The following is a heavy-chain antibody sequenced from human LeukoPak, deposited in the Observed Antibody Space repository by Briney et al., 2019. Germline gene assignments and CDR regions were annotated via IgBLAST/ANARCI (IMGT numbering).Heavy chain of an antibody. D-gene: IGHD6-19*01. J-gene: IGHJ4*02. Sequence: SQTLSLTCAISGDSVSSNNGAWNWIRQSPSRGLEWLGRTYYRSKWYDDYAESMKGRITINSDTSKNQFSLQLNPVTPEDTAVYYCARDLGNSGWYTFDYWGQGTLVTVSS. CDR1: GDSVSSNNGA. CDR2: TYYRSKWYD. CDR3: ARDLGNSGWYTFDY. V-gene: IGHV6-1*01.